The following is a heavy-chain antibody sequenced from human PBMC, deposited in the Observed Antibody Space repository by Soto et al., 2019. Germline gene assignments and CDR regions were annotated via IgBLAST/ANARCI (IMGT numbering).Heavy chain of an antibody. D-gene: IGHD6-19*01. CDR2: IIPIFGTA. CDR1: GGIFSSYA. J-gene: IGHJ4*03. CDR3: ARVGRSGWLRTPFDY. V-gene: IGHV1-69*13. Sequence: PVKLSCKASGGIFSSYAISWVRQDTGQGLEWMGGIIPIFGTANYAQKLQGRVTVTADESTSTAYMELSSLRSEDTAVYYCARVGRSGWLRTPFDYWGQGIL.